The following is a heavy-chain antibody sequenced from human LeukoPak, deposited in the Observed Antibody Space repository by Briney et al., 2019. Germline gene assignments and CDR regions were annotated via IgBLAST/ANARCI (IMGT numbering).Heavy chain of an antibody. Sequence: GGSLRLSCAASGFTFSNYAMSWIRQAPGKGLEWVSLITGSGDNSYYTDSVKGRFTLSRDNSKNTLYLQMNSLRAEDTAVYYCARAKLGPYGDYFDYWGQGTLVTVSS. CDR3: ARAKLGPYGDYFDY. D-gene: IGHD7-27*01. J-gene: IGHJ4*02. CDR1: GFTFSNYA. CDR2: ITGSGDNS. V-gene: IGHV3-23*01.